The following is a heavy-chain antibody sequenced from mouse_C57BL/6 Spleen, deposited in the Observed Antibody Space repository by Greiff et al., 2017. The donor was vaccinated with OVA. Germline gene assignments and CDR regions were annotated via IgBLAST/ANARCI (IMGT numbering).Heavy chain of an antibody. CDR3: ARRGIYYGYDAYAMDY. CDR2: IYPSDSET. Sequence: QVQLQQPGAELVRPGSSVKLSCKASGYTFTSYWMDWVKQRPGQGLEWIGNIYPSDSETHYNQKFKDKATLTVDKSSSTAYMQLSSLPSEDSAVYYCARRGIYYGYDAYAMDYWGQGTSVTVSS. D-gene: IGHD2-2*01. J-gene: IGHJ4*01. V-gene: IGHV1-61*01. CDR1: GYTFTSYW.